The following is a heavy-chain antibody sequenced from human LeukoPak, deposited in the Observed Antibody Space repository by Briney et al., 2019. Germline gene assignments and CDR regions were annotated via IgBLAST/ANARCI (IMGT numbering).Heavy chain of an antibody. D-gene: IGHD3-10*01. CDR2: INTNTGNP. J-gene: IGHJ5*02. Sequence: ASVKVSCKASGYTFTSYAMNWVRQAPGQGLEWMGWINTNTGNPTYAQGFTGRFVFSLDTSVSTAYLQISSLKAEDTAVYYCARDRVQPQNLNSGDNWFDPWGQGTLVTVSS. V-gene: IGHV7-4-1*02. CDR3: ARDRVQPQNLNSGDNWFDP. CDR1: GYTFTSYA.